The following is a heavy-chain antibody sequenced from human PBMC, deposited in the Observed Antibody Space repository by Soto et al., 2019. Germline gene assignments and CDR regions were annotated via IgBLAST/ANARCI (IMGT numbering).Heavy chain of an antibody. CDR1: GFTFSSYW. CDR3: VRDYDSSGYNSDY. V-gene: IGHV3-74*01. D-gene: IGHD3-22*01. Sequence: PGGSLRLSCAASGFTFSSYWMHWVRQVPGKGLVWVSRINSEGTGTIYADSVTGRFTISRDNAKNTLYLQMNSLSAEDPAVYYCVRDYDSSGYNSDYWGQGTAVTVSS. J-gene: IGHJ4*02. CDR2: INSEGTGT.